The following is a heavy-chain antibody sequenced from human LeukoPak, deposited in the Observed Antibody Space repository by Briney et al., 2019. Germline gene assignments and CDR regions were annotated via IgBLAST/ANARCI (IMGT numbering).Heavy chain of an antibody. CDR3: ARKNSDCSGGSCYSDWFDP. V-gene: IGHV4-31*03. D-gene: IGHD2-15*01. CDR1: GGSISSGGYY. CDR2: IYYSGST. Sequence: PSQTLSLTCTVSGGSISSGGYYWSWIRQHPGKGLEWIGYIYYSGSTYYNPSLKSRVTISVDTSKYQFSLKLSSVTAADTAVYYCARKNSDCSGGSCYSDWFDPWGQGTLVTVSS. J-gene: IGHJ5*02.